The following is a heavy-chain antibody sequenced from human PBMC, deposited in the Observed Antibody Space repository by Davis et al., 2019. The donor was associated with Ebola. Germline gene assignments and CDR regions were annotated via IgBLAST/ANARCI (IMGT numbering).Heavy chain of an antibody. D-gene: IGHD3-10*01. CDR2: ISYDGSNK. Sequence: GESLKISCAASGFTFSSYAMHWVRQAPGKGLEWVAVISYDGSNKYYADSVKGRFTISRDNAKNSLYLQMNSLRAEDTALYYCAKDGGSGSYFLGPTPIDYWGQGTLVTVSS. CDR1: GFTFSSYA. J-gene: IGHJ4*02. CDR3: AKDGGSGSYFLGPTPIDY. V-gene: IGHV3-30-3*01.